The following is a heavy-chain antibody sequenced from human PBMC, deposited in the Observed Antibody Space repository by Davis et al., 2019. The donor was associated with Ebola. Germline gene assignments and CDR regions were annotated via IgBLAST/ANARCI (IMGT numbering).Heavy chain of an antibody. Sequence: SETLSLTCAVSGGSISSSNWWSWVRQPPGKGLEWIGEIYHSGSTNYNPSLKSRVTISVDTSKNQFSLKLSSVTAADTAVYYCAATFGVVIRGGWFDPWGQGTLVTVSS. J-gene: IGHJ5*02. CDR3: AATFGVVIRGGWFDP. V-gene: IGHV4-4*02. CDR1: GGSISSSNW. D-gene: IGHD3-3*01. CDR2: IYHSGST.